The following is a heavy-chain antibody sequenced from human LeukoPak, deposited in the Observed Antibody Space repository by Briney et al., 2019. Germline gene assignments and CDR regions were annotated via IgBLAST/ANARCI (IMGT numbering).Heavy chain of an antibody. CDR2: IYYSGST. CDR1: GGSINSYY. V-gene: IGHV4-59*01. J-gene: IGHJ4*01. CDR3: TSGGMVSGDY. Sequence: PSETLSLTYSVSGGSINSYYWSWIRQPPGKGLEWIGYIYYSGSTNYNPSLKSRVTISRDTSKNQFSLKLRSVTAADTAVYYCTSGGMVSGDYWGHGTLVTVSS. D-gene: IGHD2-8*01.